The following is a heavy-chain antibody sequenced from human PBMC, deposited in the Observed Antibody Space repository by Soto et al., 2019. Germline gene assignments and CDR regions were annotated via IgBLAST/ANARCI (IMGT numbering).Heavy chain of an antibody. V-gene: IGHV4-31*03. Sequence: PSQTLSLTCTFSGGSISSGGYYWSWIRQHPGKGLEWIGYIYYSGSTYYNPSLKSRVTISVDTSKNQFSLKLSSVTAADTAVYYCATGGLGYCSGGSCYSAELSRYYYGMDVWGQGTTVPVSS. D-gene: IGHD2-15*01. CDR3: ATGGLGYCSGGSCYSAELSRYYYGMDV. CDR2: IYYSGST. CDR1: GGSISSGGYY. J-gene: IGHJ6*02.